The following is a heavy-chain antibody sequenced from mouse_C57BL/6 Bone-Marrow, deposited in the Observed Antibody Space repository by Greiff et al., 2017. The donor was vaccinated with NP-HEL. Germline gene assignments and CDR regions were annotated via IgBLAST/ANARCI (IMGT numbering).Heavy chain of an antibody. J-gene: IGHJ4*01. Sequence: QVQLQQPGAELVMPGASVKLSCKASGYTFTSYWMHWVKQRPGQGLEWIGEIDPSDSYTNYNQKFKGKSTLTVDKSSSTAYMQLSSLTSEDSAVYYCARDYYGSSVPGYAMDDWGQGTSVTVSS. D-gene: IGHD1-1*01. V-gene: IGHV1-69*01. CDR2: IDPSDSYT. CDR1: GYTFTSYW. CDR3: ARDYYGSSVPGYAMDD.